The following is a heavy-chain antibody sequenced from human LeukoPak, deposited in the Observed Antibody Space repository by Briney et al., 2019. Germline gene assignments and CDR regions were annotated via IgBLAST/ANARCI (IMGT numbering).Heavy chain of an antibody. J-gene: IGHJ4*02. Sequence: ASVKVSCKVSGYAPTELSMHWVRQAPGKGLEWMGGFDPEDGETIYAQKFQGRVTMTEDTSTDTAYMELSSLRSEDTAVYYCATVYGSGSYGPNYFDYWGQGTLVTVSS. CDR1: GYAPTELS. D-gene: IGHD3-10*01. CDR3: ATVYGSGSYGPNYFDY. CDR2: FDPEDGET. V-gene: IGHV1-24*01.